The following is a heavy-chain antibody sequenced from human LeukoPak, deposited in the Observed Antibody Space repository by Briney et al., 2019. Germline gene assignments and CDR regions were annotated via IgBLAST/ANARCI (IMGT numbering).Heavy chain of an antibody. J-gene: IGHJ4*02. V-gene: IGHV4-39*01. CDR3: ARRCSGSNSCQNPSADY. CDR1: GGSISSSSYY. Sequence: IPSETLSLTCTVSGGSISSSSYYWGWIRQPPGKGLEWIGSIYYSGSTYYNPSLKSRVTISVDTSKNQFSLKLSSVTAADTAVYYCARRCSGSNSCQNPSADYWGQGTLVTVSS. D-gene: IGHD3-10*02. CDR2: IYYSGST.